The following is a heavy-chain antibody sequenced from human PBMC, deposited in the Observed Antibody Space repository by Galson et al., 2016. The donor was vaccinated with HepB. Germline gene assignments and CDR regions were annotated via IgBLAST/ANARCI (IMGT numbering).Heavy chain of an antibody. CDR1: GGSISPYY. V-gene: IGHV4-59*01. J-gene: IGHJ6*02. CDR2: IYYSGNT. Sequence: SETLSLTCAVSGGSISPYYWSWIRQPPGKGLEWIGYIYYSGNTNYHPSLKSRVTISVDTSKNQFSLGLTSVTAADTAVYYCARSRYRLDVWGQGTTVTVSS. CDR3: ARSRYRLDV.